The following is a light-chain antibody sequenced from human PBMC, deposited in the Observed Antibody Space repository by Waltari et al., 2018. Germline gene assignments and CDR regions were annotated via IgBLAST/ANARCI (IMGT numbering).Light chain of an antibody. CDR2: EVT. V-gene: IGLV2-8*01. J-gene: IGLJ2*01. CDR3: SSYGGSNDVI. CDR1: SRDIGGYNF. Sequence: QSALTQPPSASGSLGQSVPISCTGTSRDIGGYNFVSWYQQYPGNAPKLIIFEVTKRPSGVPDRFSGSKSGNTASLTVAGLQAEDEADYYCSSYGGSNDVIFGGGTKITVL.